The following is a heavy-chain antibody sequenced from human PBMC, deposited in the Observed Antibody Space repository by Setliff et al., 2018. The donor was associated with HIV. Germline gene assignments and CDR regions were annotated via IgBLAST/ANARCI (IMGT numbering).Heavy chain of an antibody. D-gene: IGHD3-3*01. CDR2: INHTGSS. CDR1: GGSFSGYH. CDR3: ARLIGRYGVVVRPNCHAFDV. J-gene: IGHJ3*01. Sequence: PSETLSLTCAVYGGSFSGYHWSWIRQPPGKGLEWIGEINHTGSSNYNPSLKSRVIILLDPSKNQFSLRLSSVTAADTAVYSCARLIGRYGVVVRPNCHAFDVWGQGTMVTVSS. V-gene: IGHV4-34*01.